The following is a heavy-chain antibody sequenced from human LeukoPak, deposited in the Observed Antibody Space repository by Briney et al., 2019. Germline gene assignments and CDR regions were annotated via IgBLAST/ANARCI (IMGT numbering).Heavy chain of an antibody. CDR1: GFTVGSNY. CDR3: ARVRIEMATIDYYVMDV. J-gene: IGHJ6*02. Sequence: PGGSLRLSCAASGFTVGSNYMAWVRQAPGKGLEWVSLLYSGVGTYYADSVKGRFTISRDNFKNTLYLQMNNLRPEDTAVYYCARVRIEMATIDYYVMDVWGQGTTVTVSS. CDR2: LYSGVGT. D-gene: IGHD5-24*01. V-gene: IGHV3-53*05.